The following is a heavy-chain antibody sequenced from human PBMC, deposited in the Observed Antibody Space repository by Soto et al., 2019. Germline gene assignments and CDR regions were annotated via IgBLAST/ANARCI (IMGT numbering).Heavy chain of an antibody. J-gene: IGHJ3*01. D-gene: IGHD3-22*01. V-gene: IGHV3-48*02. CDR1: GFTFSSYA. CDR3: ARDVRYDSSGHPL. CDR2: ISSSSSTI. Sequence: GGSMRLSCAASGFTFSSYAMSWVRQNPGKGLEWVSYISSSSSTIYYADSVKGRFTISRDNSKNSLYLQMNSLRDEDTAVYYCARDVRYDSSGHPLWGQGTMVTVSS.